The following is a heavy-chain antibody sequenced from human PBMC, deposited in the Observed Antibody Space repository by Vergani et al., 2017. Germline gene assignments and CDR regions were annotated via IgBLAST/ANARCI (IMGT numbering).Heavy chain of an antibody. D-gene: IGHD2-2*01. V-gene: IGHV1-69*12. CDR3: ARGVYCSSTSCYGRDYYYGMDV. J-gene: IGHJ6*02. CDR1: GGTFSSYA. Sequence: QVQLVQSGAEVKKTGSSVKVSCKASGGTFSSYAISWVRQAPGQGLEWMGGIIPIFGTANYAQKFQGRVTITADESTSTAYMELSSLRSEDTAVYYCARGVYCSSTSCYGRDYYYGMDVWGQGTTVTVSS. CDR2: IIPIFGTA.